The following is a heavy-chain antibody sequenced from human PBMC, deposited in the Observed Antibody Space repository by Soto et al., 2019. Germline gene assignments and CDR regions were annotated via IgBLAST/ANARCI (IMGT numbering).Heavy chain of an antibody. CDR2: ISDDSSYI. CDR3: ATPYYFNH. D-gene: IGHD3-16*01. CDR1: GFMFSAYT. Sequence: LGLSCAASGFMFSAYTMNWVRQAPGKGLESLSSISDDSSYIDYADSLRGRFTVSRDNARNSLYLQIDSLGVEDTAVYYCATPYYFNHWGPGTLVTVSS. J-gene: IGHJ1*01. V-gene: IGHV3-21*06.